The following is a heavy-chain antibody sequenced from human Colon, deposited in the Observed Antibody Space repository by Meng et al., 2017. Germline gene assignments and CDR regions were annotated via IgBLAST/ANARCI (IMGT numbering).Heavy chain of an antibody. Sequence: QAQLVQSGGEVKKPGASLNVSCKACGYTFNNYGITWVRQAPGQGLEWMGWISAYNGNTNYAQTLQGRVTMTTDTSTSTAYMELRGLRSDDTAVYYCARVEVGITSGDYWGQGTLVTVSS. D-gene: IGHD1-26*01. CDR2: ISAYNGNT. CDR3: ARVEVGITSGDY. J-gene: IGHJ4*02. V-gene: IGHV1-18*01. CDR1: GYTFNNYG.